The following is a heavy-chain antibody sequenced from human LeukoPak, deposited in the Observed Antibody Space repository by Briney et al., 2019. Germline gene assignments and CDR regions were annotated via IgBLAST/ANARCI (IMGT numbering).Heavy chain of an antibody. CDR3: AKDNAYSSGWLYYFDY. J-gene: IGHJ4*02. CDR1: GFTFDDYA. V-gene: IGHV3-9*01. Sequence: GGSLRLSCAASGFTFDDYAMHWVRQAPGKGLEWVSGISWNSGSIGYADSVKGRFTISRDNSKNTLYLQMNSLRAEDTAVYYCAKDNAYSSGWLYYFDYWGQGTLVTVSS. CDR2: ISWNSGSI. D-gene: IGHD6-19*01.